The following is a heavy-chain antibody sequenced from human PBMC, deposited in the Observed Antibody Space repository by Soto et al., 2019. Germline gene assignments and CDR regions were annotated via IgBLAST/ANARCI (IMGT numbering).Heavy chain of an antibody. CDR1: GFTFDDYA. J-gene: IGHJ6*03. CDR2: ISWNSGSI. Sequence: GGSLRLSCAASGFTFDDYAMHWVRQAPGKGLEWVSGISWNSGSIGYAESLKGRFTISGDKAKNSLYLQMNSLRAEDTALYYCAKAYSSSSFSYYYMDVWGKGTTVTVSS. D-gene: IGHD6-6*01. V-gene: IGHV3-9*01. CDR3: AKAYSSSSFSYYYMDV.